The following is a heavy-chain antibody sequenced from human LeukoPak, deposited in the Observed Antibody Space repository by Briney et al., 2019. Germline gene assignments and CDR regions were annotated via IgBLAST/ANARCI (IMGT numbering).Heavy chain of an antibody. D-gene: IGHD3-16*02. CDR3: ARSEGYVWGSYRSPGDAFDI. V-gene: IGHV3-33*01. CDR2: IWYDGSNK. CDR1: GFTFSSYG. J-gene: IGHJ3*02. Sequence: GGSLRLSCAASGFTFSSYGMHWVRQAPGKGLEWVAVIWYDGSNKYYADSVKGRFTISRDNAKNSLYLQMNSLRAEDTAVYYCARSEGYVWGSYRSPGDAFDIWGQGTMVTVSS.